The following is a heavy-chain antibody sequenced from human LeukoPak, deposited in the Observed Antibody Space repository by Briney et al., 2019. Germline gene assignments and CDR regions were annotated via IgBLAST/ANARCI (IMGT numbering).Heavy chain of an antibody. V-gene: IGHV3-30*18. J-gene: IGHJ4*02. CDR3: AKDRVSTIGGVFDY. CDR1: GFSFSSYG. Sequence: PGGSLRLSCAASGFSFSSYGMHWVRQAPGKGLEWVAVIAYDGVYYHYADSVKGRFTISRDNSQNTPYLQMNGLRAEDTAVYYCAKDRVSTIGGVFDYWGQGTLVTVSS. CDR2: IAYDGVYY. D-gene: IGHD5/OR15-5a*01.